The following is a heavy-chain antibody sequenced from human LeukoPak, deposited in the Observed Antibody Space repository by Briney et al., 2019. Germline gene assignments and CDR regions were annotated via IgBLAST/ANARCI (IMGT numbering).Heavy chain of an antibody. Sequence: SVKVSCKASGGTFSSYTISWVRQAPGQGLEWMGGIIPIFGTANYAQKFQGRVTITADESTSTAYMELSSLRSEDTAVYYCAIPPPLSGSYYYWGQGTLVAVSS. D-gene: IGHD1-26*01. J-gene: IGHJ4*02. CDR3: AIPPPLSGSYYY. CDR1: GGTFSSYT. CDR2: IIPIFGTA. V-gene: IGHV1-69*13.